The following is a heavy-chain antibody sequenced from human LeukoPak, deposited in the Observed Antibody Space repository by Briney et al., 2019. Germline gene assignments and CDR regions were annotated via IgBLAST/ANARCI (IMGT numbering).Heavy chain of an antibody. CDR3: AKYDSSGYYYRLPHY. Sequence: GGSLRLSCAASGFTFSSYAMSCVRQAPGKGLEWVSAISGGGGSTYYADSVKGRFTISRDNSKNTLYLQMNSLRAEDTAVYYCAKYDSSGYYYRLPHYWGQGTLVTVSS. CDR1: GFTFSSYA. CDR2: ISGGGGST. J-gene: IGHJ4*02. D-gene: IGHD3-22*01. V-gene: IGHV3-23*01.